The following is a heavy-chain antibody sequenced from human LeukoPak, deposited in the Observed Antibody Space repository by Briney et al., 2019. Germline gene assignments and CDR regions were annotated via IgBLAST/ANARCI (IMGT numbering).Heavy chain of an antibody. J-gene: IGHJ3*02. CDR2: IYYSGNT. V-gene: IGHV4-59*01. CDR3: ARYRNEALFAFDI. Sequence: SETLSLTCTVSGDSISNYYWSWIRQPPGKGLEWIGYIYYSGNTDYNPSLKSRVTISVDTSKNQFFLRLNSVTAADTAVYYCARYRNEALFAFDIWGQGTMVTVSS. CDR1: GDSISNYY. D-gene: IGHD1-14*01.